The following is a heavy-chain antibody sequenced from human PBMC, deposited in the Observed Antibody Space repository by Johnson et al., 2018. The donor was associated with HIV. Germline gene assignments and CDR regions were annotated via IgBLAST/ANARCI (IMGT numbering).Heavy chain of an antibody. V-gene: IGHV3-7*01. CDR2: IKQDGSEK. CDR3: ARGVAMIVF. D-gene: IGHD3-22*01. Sequence: VQLVESGGGVVQPGRSLRLSCAASGFPFSSYWMSWVRQAPGKGLEWVANIKQDGSEKYYVDSVKGRFTISRDNAKNTLYLQMNSLRAEDTAVYYCARGVAMIVFWGQGTMVTVSS. J-gene: IGHJ3*01. CDR1: GFPFSSYW.